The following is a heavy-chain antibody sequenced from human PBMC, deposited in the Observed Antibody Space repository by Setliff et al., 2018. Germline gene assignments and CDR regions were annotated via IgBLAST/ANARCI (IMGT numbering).Heavy chain of an antibody. Sequence: SETLSLTCSVSGGSISTYYWSWIRQPPGKGLEWIGEINHYGSTEYKSSLKSRVTISVDTSKNQSSLKLNSVTAADTAVYYCARRWNFGPYGSGIHDGFDMWGQGTMVTVSS. J-gene: IGHJ3*02. D-gene: IGHD3-10*01. CDR1: GGSISTYY. V-gene: IGHV4-34*01. CDR3: ARRWNFGPYGSGIHDGFDM. CDR2: INHYGST.